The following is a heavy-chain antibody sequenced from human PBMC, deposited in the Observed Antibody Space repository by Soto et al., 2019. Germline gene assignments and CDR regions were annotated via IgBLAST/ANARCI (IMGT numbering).Heavy chain of an antibody. D-gene: IGHD3-22*01. V-gene: IGHV3-11*06. CDR3: ASSVHDRPGDY. J-gene: IGHJ4*02. CDR2: ISSSNTYT. CDR1: GFTFSDYS. Sequence: QVQLVESGGGLVKPGGSLRLSCAASGFTFSDYSMSWIRQAPGKGLEWVSYISSSNTYTNYADSMKGRFTISRDNAKNSLYLQMNSLRAEDTAVYYCASSVHDRPGDYWGQGTRVTVSS.